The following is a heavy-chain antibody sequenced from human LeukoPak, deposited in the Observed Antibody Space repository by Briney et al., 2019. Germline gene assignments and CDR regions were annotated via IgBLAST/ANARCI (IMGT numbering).Heavy chain of an antibody. Sequence: ASVKVSCKASGYTFSNYGINWVRQAPGQGLEWMGWISAYKGDTKYAQKFQGRVTMTTDTSTSTAYMELSSLRSEDTAVYYCARRSGSTSPRYYFDYWGQGTLVTVSS. CDR1: GYTFSNYG. CDR3: ARRSGSTSPRYYFDY. CDR2: ISAYKGDT. D-gene: IGHD2-2*01. J-gene: IGHJ4*02. V-gene: IGHV1-18*01.